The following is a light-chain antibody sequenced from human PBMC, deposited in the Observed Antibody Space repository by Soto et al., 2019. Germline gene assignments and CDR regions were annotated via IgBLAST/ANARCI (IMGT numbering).Light chain of an antibody. CDR2: DDN. J-gene: IGLJ1*01. V-gene: IGLV1-51*01. Sequence: QPVLTQPPSVSAAPGQKVTISCSGSSSNIGGNSVSWYQQLPGTAPKLLIYDDNKRPPGIPDRFSGSKSGTSATLGITGFQTGDEADYYCGSWDSSLSAYVFGTGTKVTVL. CDR3: GSWDSSLSAYV. CDR1: SSNIGGNS.